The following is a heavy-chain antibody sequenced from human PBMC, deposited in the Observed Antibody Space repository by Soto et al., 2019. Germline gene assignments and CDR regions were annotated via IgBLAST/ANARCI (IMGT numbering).Heavy chain of an antibody. CDR1: GGSISSYY. CDR2: IYYSGST. CDR3: ARDDGSSSSPYFDY. D-gene: IGHD6-6*01. J-gene: IGHJ4*02. Sequence: SSETLSLTCTVSGGSISSYYWSWIRQPPGKGLEWIGYIYYSGSTNYNPSLKSRVTISVDTSKNQFSLKLSSVTAADTAVYYCARDDGSSSSPYFDYWGQGTLVTVSS. V-gene: IGHV4-59*01.